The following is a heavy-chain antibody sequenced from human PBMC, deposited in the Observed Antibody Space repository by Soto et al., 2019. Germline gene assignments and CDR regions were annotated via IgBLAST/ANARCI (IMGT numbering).Heavy chain of an antibody. V-gene: IGHV4-31*03. J-gene: IGHJ4*02. CDR1: GGSITSGGYY. CDR2: IYYNGNT. Sequence: QVQLQESGPRLVKPSQTLSLTCTVSGGSITSGGYYWSWIRQHPGKGLEWIGYIYYNGNTYYNPYLESRTTMSRDTSKNQFSLKVTSVSAADTAVYYCARGEPYGDFAYWGQGTLVTVSS. CDR3: ARGEPYGDFAY. D-gene: IGHD4-17*01.